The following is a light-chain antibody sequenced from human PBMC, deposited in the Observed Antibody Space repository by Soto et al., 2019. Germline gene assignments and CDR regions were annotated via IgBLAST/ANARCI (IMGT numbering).Light chain of an antibody. CDR1: SGHSSYA. V-gene: IGLV4-69*01. CDR3: QTWGTGIPWV. J-gene: IGLJ3*02. CDR2: LNSDGSH. Sequence: QPVLTQSPSASASLGASVKPTCTLSSGHSSYAIAWHQQQPEKGPRYLMKLNSDGSHSKGDGIPDRFSGSSSGAERYLTISSLQSEDEADYYCQTWGTGIPWVFGGGTKLTVL.